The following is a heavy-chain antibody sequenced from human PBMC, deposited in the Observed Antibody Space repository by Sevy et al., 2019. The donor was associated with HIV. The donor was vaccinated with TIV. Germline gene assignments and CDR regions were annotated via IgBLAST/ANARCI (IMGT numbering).Heavy chain of an antibody. CDR1: GGSISSYF. D-gene: IGHD6-6*01. CDR2: VYYSGST. V-gene: IGHV4-59*08. J-gene: IGHJ6*02. CDR3: ARQGSSAYFNYYAMDV. Sequence: SETSLTCTVSGGSISSYFYSWIRQPPGKGLEWIGNVYYSGSTNYNPSLTSRVTISVDTSKNQFSLELSSVTAADTAVYYCARQGSSAYFNYYAMDVWGQGTTVTVSS.